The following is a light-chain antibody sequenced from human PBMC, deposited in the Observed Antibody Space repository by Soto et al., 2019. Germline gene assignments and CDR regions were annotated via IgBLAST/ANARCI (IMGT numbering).Light chain of an antibody. J-gene: IGLJ1*01. CDR2: DVS. Sequence: QSVLTQPASVSGSPGQSITISCTGTSSDVGGYNYVSWYQHHPGKAPKLLIYDVSNPPSGVSNRFSGSKSDNTASLTISGLQPEDEADYYCSSYTTSNTRQIVFGTGTKLTVL. CDR1: SSDVGGYNY. V-gene: IGLV2-14*03. CDR3: SSYTTSNTRQIV.